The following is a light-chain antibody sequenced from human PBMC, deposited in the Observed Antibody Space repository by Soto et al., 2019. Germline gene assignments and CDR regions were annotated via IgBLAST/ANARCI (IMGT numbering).Light chain of an antibody. CDR3: QQYGTSPHT. CDR1: QSVNSNY. V-gene: IGKV3-20*01. CDR2: GAS. J-gene: IGKJ2*01. Sequence: EIVLTQSPGPLSLSPGERATLSCRASQSVNSNYFAWYQQKPGQVPRHLIYGASVRAAGVPDRLSGSGFGTDFTLTISRLEPEDYGVYYGQQYGTSPHTFGQGTKLESK.